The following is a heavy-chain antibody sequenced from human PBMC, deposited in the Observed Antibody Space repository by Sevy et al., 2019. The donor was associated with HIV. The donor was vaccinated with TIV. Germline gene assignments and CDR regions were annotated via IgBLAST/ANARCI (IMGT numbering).Heavy chain of an antibody. CDR2: IGGSADYT. Sequence: GGSLRLSCVTSGFTFSSYAMSWVRQTPGKGLEWVSAIGGSADYTYYADSVKGRFTNARENSKNTLYLKMNGVRAEDTAVYYCEKEVSEHSYSDYWGQGTLVTVSS. D-gene: IGHD3-10*01. CDR1: GFTFSSYA. V-gene: IGHV3-23*01. CDR3: EKEVSEHSYSDY. J-gene: IGHJ4*02.